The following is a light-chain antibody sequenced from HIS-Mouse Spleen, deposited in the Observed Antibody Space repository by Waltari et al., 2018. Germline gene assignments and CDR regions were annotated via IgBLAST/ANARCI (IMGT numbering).Light chain of an antibody. J-gene: IGKJ1*01. Sequence: DIQLTQSPSFLSASVGDRVTITCRASQGISSYLAWYQQKPGKAPKLLIYAASTLQSGVPSRFSGGGSGTEFTLTISSLQPEDFATYYCQQLNSYPPTFGRGTKVEIK. CDR3: QQLNSYPPT. CDR2: AAS. V-gene: IGKV1-9*01. CDR1: QGISSY.